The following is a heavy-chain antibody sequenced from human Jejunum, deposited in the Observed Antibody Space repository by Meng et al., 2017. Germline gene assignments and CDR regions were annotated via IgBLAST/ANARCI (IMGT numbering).Heavy chain of an antibody. J-gene: IGHJ4*02. CDR1: GESFSNYY. Sequence: QEQLQQGGAGGLKASETLSLPCSVYGESFSNYYWNWIRPAPGKGLEWIGEITHSGSTKYDPSLKSRVTISQDTSKNQFSLQLSSVTAADTAIYYCARVGLGWSGFDSWGQGSLVTVSS. V-gene: IGHV4-34*01. D-gene: IGHD6-19*01. CDR2: ITHSGST. CDR3: ARVGLGWSGFDS.